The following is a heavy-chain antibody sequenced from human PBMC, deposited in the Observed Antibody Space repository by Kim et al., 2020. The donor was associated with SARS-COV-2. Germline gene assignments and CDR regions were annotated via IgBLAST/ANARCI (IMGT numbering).Heavy chain of an antibody. J-gene: IGHJ4*02. CDR2: IYYSGST. V-gene: IGHV4-59*01. Sequence: SETLSLTCTVSGGSISSYYWSWIRQPPGKGLEWIGYIYYSGSTNYNPSLKSRVTISVDTSKNQFSLKLSSVTAADTAVYYCARGERWVLLVYWGQGTLVTVCS. CDR3: ARGERWVLLVY. CDR1: GGSISSYY. D-gene: IGHD1-26*01.